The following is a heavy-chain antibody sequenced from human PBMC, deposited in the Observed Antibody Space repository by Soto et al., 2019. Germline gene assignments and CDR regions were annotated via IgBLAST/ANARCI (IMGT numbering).Heavy chain of an antibody. V-gene: IGHV3-64D*08. J-gene: IGHJ4*02. Sequence: PGGSLRLSCSASGFTFSSYAMHWVRQAPGKGLEYVSAISSNGGSTFYADSVKGRFTISRDNSKNTLYLQMSSLRAEDTAVYYCVKNTAAGTPHYFDSWGQGTLVTVSS. D-gene: IGHD6-13*01. CDR2: ISSNGGST. CDR3: VKNTAAGTPHYFDS. CDR1: GFTFSSYA.